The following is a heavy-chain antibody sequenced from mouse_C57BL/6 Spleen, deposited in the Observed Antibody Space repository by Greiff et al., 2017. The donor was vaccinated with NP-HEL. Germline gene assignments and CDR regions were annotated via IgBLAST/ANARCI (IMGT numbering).Heavy chain of an antibody. CDR2: ISSGGSYT. D-gene: IGHD2-10*01. V-gene: IGHV5-6*01. CDR1: GFTFSSYG. CDR3: ARDPTLAY. J-gene: IGHJ3*01. Sequence: EVNVVESGGDLVKPGGSLKLSCAASGFTFSSYGMSWVRQTPDKRLEWVATISSGGSYTYYPDSVKGRFTISRDNAKNTLYLQMSSLKSEDTAMYYCARDPTLAYWGQGTLVTVSA.